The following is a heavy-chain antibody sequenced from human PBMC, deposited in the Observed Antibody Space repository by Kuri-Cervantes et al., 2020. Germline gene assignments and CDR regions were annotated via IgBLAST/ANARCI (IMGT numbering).Heavy chain of an antibody. J-gene: IGHJ3*02. CDR2: IYPGDSDT. Sequence: KVSCKGSGYSFTSYWIGWVRQMPGKGLEWMGIIYPGDSDTRYSPSFQGQVTISADKSISTAYRQWSSLKASDTAMYYCASPKGSEGGAFDIWGQGTMVTVSS. D-gene: IGHD1-14*01. CDR3: ASPKGSEGGAFDI. CDR1: GYSFTSYW. V-gene: IGHV5-51*01.